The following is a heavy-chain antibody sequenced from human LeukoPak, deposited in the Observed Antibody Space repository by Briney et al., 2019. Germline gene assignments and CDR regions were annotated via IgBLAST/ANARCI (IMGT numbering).Heavy chain of an antibody. D-gene: IGHD3-9*01. Sequence: ASVKVSCKAPGGTFSSYAISWVRQAPGQGLEWMGGIIPIFGTANYAQKFQGRVTITADKSTSTAYMELSSLRSEDTAVYYCARLRYFDGYSYWGQGTLVTVSS. CDR2: IIPIFGTA. J-gene: IGHJ4*02. CDR1: GGTFSSYA. CDR3: ARLRYFDGYSY. V-gene: IGHV1-69*06.